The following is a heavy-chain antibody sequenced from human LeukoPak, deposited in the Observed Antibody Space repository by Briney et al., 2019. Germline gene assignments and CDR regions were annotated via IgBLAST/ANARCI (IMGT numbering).Heavy chain of an antibody. D-gene: IGHD6-25*01. V-gene: IGHV1-69*05. CDR3: ATIPAESIHFDY. J-gene: IGHJ4*02. Sequence: SVKVSCKASGGTFSSYAISWVRQAPGQGLEWMGRIIPIFGTANYAQKFQGRVTITTDESTSTAYMELSSLRSEDTAVYYCATIPAESIHFDYWDQGTLVTVSS. CDR2: IIPIFGTA. CDR1: GGTFSSYA.